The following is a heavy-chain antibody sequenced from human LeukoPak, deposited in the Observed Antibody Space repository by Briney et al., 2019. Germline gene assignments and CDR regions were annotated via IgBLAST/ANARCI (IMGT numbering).Heavy chain of an antibody. CDR3: AKGDYGDYKDFWFDP. V-gene: IGHV1-46*01. Sequence: GASVRVSCKASGYTSTSCYMHWVRQAPGQGLEWMGIINPSGGSTSYAQKFQGRVTMTRDTSTSTVYMELSSLRSEDTAVYYCAKGDYGDYKDFWFDPWGQGTLVTVSS. CDR2: INPSGGST. D-gene: IGHD4-17*01. CDR1: GYTSTSCY. J-gene: IGHJ5*02.